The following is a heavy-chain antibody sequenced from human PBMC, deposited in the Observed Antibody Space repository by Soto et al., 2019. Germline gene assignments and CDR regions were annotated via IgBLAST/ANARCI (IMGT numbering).Heavy chain of an antibody. CDR1: GFTFNKYA. J-gene: IGHJ6*04. D-gene: IGHD3-22*01. V-gene: IGHV3-64*01. Sequence: EVQVVESGGGLVKPGGSLRLSCAASGFTFNKYAMHWIRQAPGKGLEYVSAITNVGMSTYYANSVKGRFTISRDNSKNALYLQMGGLQSENTARYYRPTYVGRVVSSHMDVWSKGTTAPVSS. CDR3: PTYVGRVVSSHMDV. CDR2: ITNVGMST.